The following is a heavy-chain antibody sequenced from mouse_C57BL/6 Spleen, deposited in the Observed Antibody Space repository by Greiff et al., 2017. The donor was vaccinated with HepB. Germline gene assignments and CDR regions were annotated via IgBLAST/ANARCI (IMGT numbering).Heavy chain of an antibody. CDR3: ARDHGSSYDYYFDY. V-gene: IGHV1-81*01. CDR2: IYPRSGNT. D-gene: IGHD1-1*01. CDR1: GYTFTSYG. Sequence: QVTLKESGAELARPGASVKLSCKASGYTFTSYGISWVKQRTGQGLEWIGEIYPRSGNTYYNEKFKGKATLTADKSSSTAYMELRSLTSEDSAVYFCARDHGSSYDYYFDYWGQGTTLTVSS. J-gene: IGHJ2*01.